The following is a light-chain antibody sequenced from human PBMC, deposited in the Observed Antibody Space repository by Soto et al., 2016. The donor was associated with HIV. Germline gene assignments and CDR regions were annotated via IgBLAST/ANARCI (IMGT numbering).Light chain of an antibody. J-gene: IGLJ2*01. CDR3: QVWDSSHDLLVA. CDR1: NIGIKN. CDR2: DDR. Sequence: SYELTQSPSVSVAPGKAARITCGGDNIGIKNVHWYQQKPGQAPLLVVYDDRERPSGIPERFSGSKSGTTATLTIGRVEAGDEADYYCQVWDSSHDLLVAFGGGTKLTVL. V-gene: IGLV3-21*03.